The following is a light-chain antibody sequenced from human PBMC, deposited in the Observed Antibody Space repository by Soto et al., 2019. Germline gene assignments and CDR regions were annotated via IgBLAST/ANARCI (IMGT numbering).Light chain of an antibody. CDR2: EVT. V-gene: IGLV2-8*01. J-gene: IGLJ3*02. CDR3: SSYAASNTFYFV. CDR1: SSDVGGYNY. Sequence: QSALTQPPSASGSPGQSVTISCTGTSSDVGGYNYVSWYQQYPGRAPKLMIYEVTKRPSGVPDRFSGSKSGNTASLTVSGLHAEDEADYYCSSYAASNTFYFVFGGGTQLTV.